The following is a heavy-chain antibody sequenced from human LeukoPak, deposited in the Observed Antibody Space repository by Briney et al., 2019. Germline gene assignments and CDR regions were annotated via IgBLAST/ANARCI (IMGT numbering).Heavy chain of an antibody. V-gene: IGHV4-59*01. CDR3: ARDHCSGGSCYPGYFDY. Sequence: SETLSLTCTVSGGSISSYYWSWIRQPPGKGPEWIGYIYYSGSTNYNPSLKSRVTISVDTSKNQFSLKLSSVTAADTAVYYCARDHCSGGSCYPGYFDYWGQGTLVTVSS. CDR2: IYYSGST. J-gene: IGHJ4*02. D-gene: IGHD2-15*01. CDR1: GGSISSYY.